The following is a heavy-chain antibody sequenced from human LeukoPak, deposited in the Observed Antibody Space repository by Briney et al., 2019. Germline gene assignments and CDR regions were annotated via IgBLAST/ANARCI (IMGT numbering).Heavy chain of an antibody. Sequence: GGSLRLSCAASGFTFSNAWMSWVRQAPGKGLEWVGRVKSDTDGGTIDYAAPVKGRFTISRDDSKSIAYLQMNSLKTEDTAFYYCTNGLTMNPFDYWGQGTLVTVSS. J-gene: IGHJ4*02. D-gene: IGHD1-14*01. CDR3: TNGLTMNPFDY. V-gene: IGHV3-15*01. CDR1: GFTFSNAW. CDR2: VKSDTDGGTI.